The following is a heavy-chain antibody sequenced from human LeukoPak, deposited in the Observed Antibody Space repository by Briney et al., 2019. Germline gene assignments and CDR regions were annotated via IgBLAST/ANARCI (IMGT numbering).Heavy chain of an antibody. J-gene: IGHJ4*02. Sequence: GGSLRLSCAASGFTFSSIGMNWVRQAPGKELEWVSYISSGSSTIYYADSVKGRFTISRDSAKNSLYLQMNSLRAEDTAVYYCARGYSYGYRYFDYWGQGTLVTVSS. CDR3: ARGYSYGYRYFDY. CDR2: ISSGSSTI. D-gene: IGHD5-18*01. CDR1: GFTFSSIG. V-gene: IGHV3-48*01.